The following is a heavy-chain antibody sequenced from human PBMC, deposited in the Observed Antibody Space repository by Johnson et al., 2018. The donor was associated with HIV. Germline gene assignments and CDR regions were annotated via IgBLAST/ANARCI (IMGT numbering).Heavy chain of an antibody. CDR3: AKSTQANLFRESGPYGAFDV. V-gene: IGHV3-30*18. Sequence: QVQLVESGGGVVQPGKSLRLSCAASGFTFSSYGMHWVRQAPGKGLEWVAVISYNGSNKYYADSVKGRFTISRDNSKNTLYVQMNSLRGEDTAVYYCAKSTQANLFRESGPYGAFDVWGQGTMVTVSS. D-gene: IGHD3-10*01. J-gene: IGHJ3*01. CDR2: ISYNGSNK. CDR1: GFTFSSYG.